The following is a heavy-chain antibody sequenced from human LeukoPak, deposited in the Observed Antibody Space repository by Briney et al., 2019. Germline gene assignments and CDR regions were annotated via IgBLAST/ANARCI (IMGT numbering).Heavy chain of an antibody. D-gene: IGHD3-22*01. V-gene: IGHV4-4*07. CDR2: IYTSGST. CDR1: GDSISSYY. CDR3: ARERGPIYDSSGYTPLWAFDI. Sequence: SETLSLTCTVPGDSISSYYWSWIRQPAGKGLEWIGRIYTSGSTNYNPSLKSRVTMSVDTSKNQFSLKLSSVTAADTAVYYCARERGPIYDSSGYTPLWAFDIWGQGTMVTVSS. J-gene: IGHJ3*02.